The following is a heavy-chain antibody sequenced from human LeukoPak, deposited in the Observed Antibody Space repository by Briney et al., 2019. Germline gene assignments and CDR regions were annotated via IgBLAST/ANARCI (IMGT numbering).Heavy chain of an antibody. V-gene: IGHV1-2*02. D-gene: IGHD6-13*01. J-gene: IGHJ4*02. CDR3: ARVWGYSSSWFDY. Sequence: EASVKVSCKASGYTFTGYTLHWVRQAPGQGLEWMGWINPNSGGTHYAEKFQGRVTMTRDTSINTAYMELRRLRSDDTAVYHCARVWGYSSSWFDYWGQGTLDTVSS. CDR1: GYTFTGYT. CDR2: INPNSGGT.